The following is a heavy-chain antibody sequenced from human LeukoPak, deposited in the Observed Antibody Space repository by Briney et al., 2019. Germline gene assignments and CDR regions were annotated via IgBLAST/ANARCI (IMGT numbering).Heavy chain of an antibody. CDR2: ISAYNGNT. J-gene: IGHJ4*02. V-gene: IGHV1-18*04. CDR3: ARGAAADTSPSDY. CDR1: GYTFNRHG. D-gene: IGHD6-13*01. Sequence: GASVKVSCKASGYTFNRHGISWMRQAPGQGLEWMGWISAYNGNTNYAQKLQGRVTMTTDTSTSTAYMELRSLRSDDTAVYYCARGAAADTSPSDYWGQGTLVTVSS.